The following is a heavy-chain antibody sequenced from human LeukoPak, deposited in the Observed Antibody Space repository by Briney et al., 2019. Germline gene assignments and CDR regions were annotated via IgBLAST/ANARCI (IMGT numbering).Heavy chain of an antibody. V-gene: IGHV1-69*05. CDR3: ATGGAGFIRYYDILTGRKSPFDY. Sequence: SVKVSCKASGGTFSSYAISWVRQAPGQGLEWMGGIIPIFGTANYAQKFQGRVTITTDESTSTAYMELSSLRSEDTAVYYCATGGAGFIRYYDILTGRKSPFDYWGQGTLVTVSS. CDR2: IIPIFGTA. CDR1: GGTFSSYA. D-gene: IGHD3-9*01. J-gene: IGHJ4*02.